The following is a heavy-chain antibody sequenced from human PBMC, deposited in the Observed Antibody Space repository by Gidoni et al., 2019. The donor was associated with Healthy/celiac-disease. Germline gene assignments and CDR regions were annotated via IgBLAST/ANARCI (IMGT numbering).Heavy chain of an antibody. CDR2: IRSKAYGGTT. CDR3: TRDIRLGSGSYYGGTPCGCYFDY. CDR1: GFTFGDYA. Sequence: EVQLVESGGGLVQPGRSLRLSCTASGFTFGDYAMSWVRQAPGKGLEWVGFIRSKAYGGTTEYAASVKGRFTISRDDSKSIAYLQMNSLKTEDTAVYYCTRDIRLGSGSYYGGTPCGCYFDYWGQGTLVTVSS. V-gene: IGHV3-49*04. J-gene: IGHJ4*02. D-gene: IGHD3-10*01.